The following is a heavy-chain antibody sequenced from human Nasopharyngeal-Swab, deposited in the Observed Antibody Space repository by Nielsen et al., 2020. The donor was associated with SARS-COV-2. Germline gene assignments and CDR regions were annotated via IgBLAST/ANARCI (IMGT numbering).Heavy chain of an antibody. CDR3: ARDAAAGSGAFDI. J-gene: IGHJ3*02. D-gene: IGHD6-13*01. V-gene: IGHV3-23*01. CDR2: ISGSGGST. Sequence: GGSLRLSCAASGFTFSSYAMSWVRQAPGKGLEWVSAISGSGGSTNYADSVKGRFTISRDNAKNSLYLQMNSLRAEDTAVYYCARDAAAGSGAFDIWGQGTMVTVSS. CDR1: GFTFSSYA.